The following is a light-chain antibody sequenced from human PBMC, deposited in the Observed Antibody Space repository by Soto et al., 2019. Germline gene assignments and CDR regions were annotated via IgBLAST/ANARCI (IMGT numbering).Light chain of an antibody. J-gene: IGLJ1*01. CDR3: CSYAGSYTRYV. Sequence: QSVLTQPRSVSGSPGQSVTISCTGTGSDVGDYDFVSWYQQYPGEAPRVMIYDVTKRPSGVPDRFSASKSGNTASLTISGLQAEDEADYYCCSYAGSYTRYVFGSGTKLTVL. CDR2: DVT. V-gene: IGLV2-11*01. CDR1: GSDVGDYDF.